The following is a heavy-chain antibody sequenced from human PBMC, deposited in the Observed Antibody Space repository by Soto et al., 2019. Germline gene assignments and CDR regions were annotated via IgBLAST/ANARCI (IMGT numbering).Heavy chain of an antibody. J-gene: IGHJ4*02. CDR3: ARASPTVTTLDD. V-gene: IGHV4-30-2*01. Sequence: PSETLSLTCAVSGGSISSGGYSWSWIRQPPGKGLEWIGYTYHSGSTYYNPSLKSRVTISVDRSKNQFSLKLSSVTAADTAVYYGARASPTVTTLDDWGPGTLVTVSS. CDR1: GGSISSGGYS. CDR2: TYHSGST. D-gene: IGHD4-17*01.